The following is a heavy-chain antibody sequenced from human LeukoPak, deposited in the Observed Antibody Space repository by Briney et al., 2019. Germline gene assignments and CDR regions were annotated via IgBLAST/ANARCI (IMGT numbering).Heavy chain of an antibody. CDR2: INHSGST. J-gene: IGHJ4*02. D-gene: IGHD3-22*01. CDR1: GGSFSGYY. Sequence: SETLSLTCAVYGGSFSGYYWSWIRQPPGKGLEWIGEINHSGSTNYNPSLKSRVTISVDTAKNQFSLKLSSVTAADTAVYYCARVRGGRYYYDSSGYLSFDYWGQGTLVTVSS. V-gene: IGHV4-34*01. CDR3: ARVRGGRYYYDSSGYLSFDY.